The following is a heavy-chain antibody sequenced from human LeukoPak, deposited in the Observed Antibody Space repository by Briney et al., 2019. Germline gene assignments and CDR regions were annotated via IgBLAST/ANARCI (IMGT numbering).Heavy chain of an antibody. CDR1: GFTFSSYS. D-gene: IGHD3-22*01. J-gene: IGHJ4*02. CDR2: ISGSGGST. Sequence: PGGSLRLSCAASGFTFSSYSMNWVRQAPGKGLEWVSAISGSGGSTYYADSVKGRFTISRDNSKNTLYLQMNSLRAEDTAVYYCAKDLGDFYDSSGPFDYWGQGTLVTVSS. V-gene: IGHV3-23*01. CDR3: AKDLGDFYDSSGPFDY.